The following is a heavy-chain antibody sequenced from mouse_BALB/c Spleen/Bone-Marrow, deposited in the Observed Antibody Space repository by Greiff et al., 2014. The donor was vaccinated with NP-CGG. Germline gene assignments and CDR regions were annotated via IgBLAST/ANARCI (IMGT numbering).Heavy chain of an antibody. J-gene: IGHJ4*01. D-gene: IGHD2-4*01. V-gene: IGHV1-52*01. CDR2: IDPYDSET. CDR1: GYTFTSFW. CDR3: ARSGYDYDYAMDY. Sequence: QVHLQQSGAELVRPGASVKLSCKASGYTFTSFWMNWVKQRPEQGLEWIGRIDPYDSETHYNQKFKDKAILTVDKSSSTASMQLISLTSEDSAVYYCARSGYDYDYAMDYWGQGTSVTVSS.